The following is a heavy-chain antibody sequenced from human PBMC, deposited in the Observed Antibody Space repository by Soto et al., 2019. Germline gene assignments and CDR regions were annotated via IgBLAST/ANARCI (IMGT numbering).Heavy chain of an antibody. CDR2: IQPSGST. CDR3: ARGRDNYKGGRT. J-gene: IGHJ5*02. V-gene: IGHV4-34*02. CDR1: DESLSGYY. D-gene: IGHD4-4*01. Sequence: QVHLQQWGAGLLKPSETLSLTCAVSDESLSGYYYSWTRQPPGKGLEWIGEIQPSGSTFYNPSLEARVTVSHDRSKNEFSLKLISVTAADTAVYYCARGRDNYKGGRTWGQGTLVTVSS.